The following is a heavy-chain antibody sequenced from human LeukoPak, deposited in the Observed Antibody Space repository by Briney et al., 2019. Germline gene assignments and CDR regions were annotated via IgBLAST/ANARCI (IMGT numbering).Heavy chain of an antibody. Sequence: SETLSLTCAVYGGSFSGYYRSWIRQPPGKGLEWIGEINHSGSTNYNPSLKSRVTISVDTSKNQFSLKLSSVTAADTAVYYCARERTGTTDDRIDYWGQGTLVTVPS. J-gene: IGHJ4*02. CDR1: GGSFSGYY. CDR2: INHSGST. CDR3: ARERTGTTDDRIDY. V-gene: IGHV4-34*01. D-gene: IGHD1-1*01.